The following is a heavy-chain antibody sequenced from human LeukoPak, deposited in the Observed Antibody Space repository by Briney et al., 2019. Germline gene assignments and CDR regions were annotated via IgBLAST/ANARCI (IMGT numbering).Heavy chain of an antibody. CDR1: GFTFSTYW. J-gene: IGHJ4*02. CDR2: IKQDGSQK. D-gene: IGHD3-3*01. CDR3: ARDVLGRSGEQLDY. V-gene: IGHV3-7*03. Sequence: PGGSLRLSCATSGFTFSTYWMTWVRQAPGKGLEWVANIKQDGSQKYYVDSVKGRFTISRDNAKNPLYLQMNSLRVEDTAVYYCARDVLGRSGEQLDYWGQGTLVTVSS.